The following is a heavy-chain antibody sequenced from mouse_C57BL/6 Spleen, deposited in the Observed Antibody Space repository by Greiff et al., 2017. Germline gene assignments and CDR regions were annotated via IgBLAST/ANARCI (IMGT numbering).Heavy chain of an antibody. V-gene: IGHV2-2*01. CDR1: GFSLTSYG. Sequence: QVQLQQSGPGLVQPSQSLSITCTVSGFSLTSYGVHWVRQSPGTGLEWLGVIWSGGSTDYNAAFISRLSISKDNSKSPVFFKMNSLHADDTAIYYSARRTTAYAMDYWGQGTLVTVSA. D-gene: IGHD1-2*01. CDR2: IWSGGST. J-gene: IGHJ4*01. CDR3: ARRTTAYAMDY.